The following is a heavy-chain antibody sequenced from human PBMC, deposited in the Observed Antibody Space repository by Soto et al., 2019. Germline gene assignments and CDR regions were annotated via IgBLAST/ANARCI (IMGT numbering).Heavy chain of an antibody. J-gene: IGHJ4*02. CDR2: INTGNGNT. V-gene: IGHV1-3*04. CDR3: ATEGYDSSSYPLGY. D-gene: IGHD3-22*01. Sequence: QVHLVQSGAEVKKPGASVKVSCKASGYTFTGNAMHWVRQAPGQRLEWMGWINTGNGNTKYSQKFQGRVTISRDTSATTTYMDLSSLRFEDTAVYYCATEGYDSSSYPLGYWGQGTLVTGSS. CDR1: GYTFTGNA.